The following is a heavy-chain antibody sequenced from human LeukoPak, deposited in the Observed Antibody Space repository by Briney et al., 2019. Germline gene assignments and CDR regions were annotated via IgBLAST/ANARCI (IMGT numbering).Heavy chain of an antibody. D-gene: IGHD5-18*01. Sequence: PSETLSLTCTVSGGSISSSTYYWAWIRQPPGKGLGWIGSLYYTGVTFYNPSLKSRVTMSVATSKNELSLKVASVTAADTAVYFCARGTSGYIYALRNWGQGALVTVSS. CDR1: GGSISSSTYY. V-gene: IGHV4-39*07. CDR2: LYYTGVT. J-gene: IGHJ4*02. CDR3: ARGTSGYIYALRN.